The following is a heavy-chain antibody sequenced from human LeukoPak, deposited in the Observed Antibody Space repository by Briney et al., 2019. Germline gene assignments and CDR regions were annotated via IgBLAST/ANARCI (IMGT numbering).Heavy chain of an antibody. J-gene: IGHJ4*02. Sequence: PGGSLRLSCAASGFTFRSYAMNWVRQAPGKGLEWVSGISGSGASTYHADSVKGRFTISRDNSKNTLYLQMNSLRAEDTAVYYCAKCKSPRGYYYDSSGYPYVAYFDYWGQGTLVTVSS. CDR3: AKCKSPRGYYYDSSGYPYVAYFDY. V-gene: IGHV3-23*01. D-gene: IGHD3-22*01. CDR2: ISGSGAST. CDR1: GFTFRSYA.